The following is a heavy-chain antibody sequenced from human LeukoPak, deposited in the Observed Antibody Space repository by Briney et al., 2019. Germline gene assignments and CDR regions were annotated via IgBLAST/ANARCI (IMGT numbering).Heavy chain of an antibody. V-gene: IGHV3-74*01. D-gene: IGHD5-24*01. Sequence: GGSLRLSCAVSGFTFSSYWMNWVRQVPGKGLVWVSHINTFGTTATYADSVKGRFTISRDNANDTLYLQMNSLRVEDTAVYYCVRDNAYKFDYWGQGTLVTVSS. CDR3: VRDNAYKFDY. J-gene: IGHJ4*02. CDR2: INTFGTTA. CDR1: GFTFSSYW.